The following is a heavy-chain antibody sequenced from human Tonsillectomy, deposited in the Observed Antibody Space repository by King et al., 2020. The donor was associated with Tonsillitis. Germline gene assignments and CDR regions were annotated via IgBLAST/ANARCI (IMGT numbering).Heavy chain of an antibody. CDR3: AREISLADAFDI. J-gene: IGHJ3*02. Sequence: MQLQESGPGLVKPSETLSLTCTVSGGSISSYYWSWIRQPPGKGLEWIGYIYYSGSTNYNPSLKSRVTMSVDTSKSQFSLKLSSVTAADTAVYYCAREISLADAFDIWGQGTMVTVSS. V-gene: IGHV4-59*01. CDR2: IYYSGST. CDR1: GGSISSYY. D-gene: IGHD1-1*01.